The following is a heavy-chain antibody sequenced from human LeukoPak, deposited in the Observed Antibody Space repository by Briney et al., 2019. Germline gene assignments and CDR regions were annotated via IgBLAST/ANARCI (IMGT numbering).Heavy chain of an antibody. J-gene: IGHJ4*02. V-gene: IGHV4-34*01. CDR3: ARRYCSSTSCYTSYFDY. Sequence: SETLSLTCAVYGGSFSGYYWSWIRQPPGKGLEWIGEINHSGSTNYNPSLKSRVTISVDTSKNQFSLKLSSVTAADTAVYYCARRYCSSTSCYTSYFDYWGQGTLATVSS. D-gene: IGHD2-2*02. CDR2: INHSGST. CDR1: GGSFSGYY.